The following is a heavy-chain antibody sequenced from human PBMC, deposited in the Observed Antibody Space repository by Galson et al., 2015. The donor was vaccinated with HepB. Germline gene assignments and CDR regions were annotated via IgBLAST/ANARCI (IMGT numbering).Heavy chain of an antibody. CDR2: ISSSSSYI. V-gene: IGHV3-21*01. CDR3: ARDQLNTRETYYYYGMDV. D-gene: IGHD2-2*01. Sequence: SLRLSCAASGFTFSSYSMNWVRQAPGKGLEWVSSISSSSSYIYYADSVKGRFTISRDNAKNSLYLQMNSLRAEDTAVYYCARDQLNTRETYYYYGMDVWGQGITVTVSS. CDR1: GFTFSSYS. J-gene: IGHJ6*02.